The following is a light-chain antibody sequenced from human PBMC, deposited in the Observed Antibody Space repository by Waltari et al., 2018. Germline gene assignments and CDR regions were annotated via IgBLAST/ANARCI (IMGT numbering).Light chain of an antibody. J-gene: IGLJ1*01. CDR3: AAWDDSLNEFV. CDR2: VDY. Sequence: QSVLTQPPSASGTPGQRVTISCSGSSSNIESNTVDWYQQHPGTAPKLLSDVDYQGPSGVPDRFSGSKSGTSASLAIRGLQSEDEADYYCAAWDDSLNEFVFGTGTKVTVL. CDR1: SSNIESNT. V-gene: IGLV1-44*01.